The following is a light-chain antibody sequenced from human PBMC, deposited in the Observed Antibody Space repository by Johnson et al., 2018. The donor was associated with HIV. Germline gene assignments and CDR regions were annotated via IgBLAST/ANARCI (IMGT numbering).Light chain of an antibody. CDR3: GIWDARLSPLYV. CDR2: DNN. V-gene: IGLV1-51*01. CDR1: SSDIGKNY. J-gene: IGLJ1*01. Sequence: QAVLTQPPSVSAAPGQKVTISCSGSSSDIGKNYVSWYQQLPGTAPKLLVYDNNKRPSGIPDRFSGSKSGATATLGITGLQTGDEAEYYCGIWDARLSPLYVFGSGTTIPVL.